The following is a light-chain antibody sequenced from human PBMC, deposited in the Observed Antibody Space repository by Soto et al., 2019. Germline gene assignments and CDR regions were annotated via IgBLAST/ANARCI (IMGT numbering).Light chain of an antibody. CDR2: GAS. Sequence: EVVLTQSPATLSLSPGDRAALSCKASQSVHNFLVWYQQKPGQAPRLLIYGASSRATGIPDRFSGSGSGTDFTLTISRLEPEDFAVYYCQHYGNSPPSVTFGPGTKVDIK. CDR3: QHYGNSPPSVT. V-gene: IGKV3-20*01. CDR1: QSVHNF. J-gene: IGKJ3*01.